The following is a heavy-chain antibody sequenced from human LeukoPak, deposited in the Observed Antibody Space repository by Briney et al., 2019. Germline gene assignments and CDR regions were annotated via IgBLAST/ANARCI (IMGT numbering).Heavy chain of an antibody. CDR2: ISANGGAT. Sequence: GGSLRLSCAASGFTFSNFAMSWVRQAPGKGLECVSLISANGGATYYADSVKGRFTISRDNSKSTLYLQMNSLRADDTAVYYCAKASGSPYYFDYWGQGTLVTVST. D-gene: IGHD3-10*01. V-gene: IGHV3-23*01. CDR1: GFTFSNFA. J-gene: IGHJ4*02. CDR3: AKASGSPYYFDY.